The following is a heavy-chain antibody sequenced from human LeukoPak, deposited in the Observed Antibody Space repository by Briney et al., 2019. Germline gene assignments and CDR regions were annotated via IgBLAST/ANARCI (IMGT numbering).Heavy chain of an antibody. D-gene: IGHD2-2*01. J-gene: IGHJ6*03. CDR1: GFSFSTYN. CDR2: ISSGGSYI. CDR3: ARSDCSSTSCTSRGGYSNYYMDV. Sequence: GGSLRLSCAASGFSFSTYNMNWVRQAPGKGLEWVSSISSGGSYIYYADSVKGRFTISRDSAKNSLYLQMNSLRDEDTAVYFCARSDCSSTSCTSRGGYSNYYMDVWGEGTTVTSSS. V-gene: IGHV3-21*01.